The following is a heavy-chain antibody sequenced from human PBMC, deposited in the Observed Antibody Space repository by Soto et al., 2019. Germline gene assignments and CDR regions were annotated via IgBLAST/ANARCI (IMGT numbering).Heavy chain of an antibody. CDR3: AKDVGWLQFPDY. J-gene: IGHJ4*02. Sequence: GGSLRLSCAASGFTFSSYGMHWVRQAPGKGLEWVAVISYDGSNKYYADSVKGRFTISRDNSKNTLYLQMNSLRAEDTAVYYCAKDVGWLQFPDYWGQGTLVTVSS. D-gene: IGHD5-12*01. CDR2: ISYDGSNK. V-gene: IGHV3-30*18. CDR1: GFTFSSYG.